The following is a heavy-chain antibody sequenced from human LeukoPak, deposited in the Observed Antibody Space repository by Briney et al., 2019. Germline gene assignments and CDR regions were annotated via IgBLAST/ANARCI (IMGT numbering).Heavy chain of an antibody. Sequence: VASVKVSCKASGYTFTGYYMHRVRQAPGQGLEWMGRINPNSGGTNYAQKFQGRVTMTRDTSISTAYMELSRLRSDDTAVYYCAREEILEWLLWGYYYGMDVWGQGTTVTVSS. J-gene: IGHJ6*02. CDR1: GYTFTGYY. V-gene: IGHV1-2*06. D-gene: IGHD3-3*01. CDR3: AREEILEWLLWGYYYGMDV. CDR2: INPNSGGT.